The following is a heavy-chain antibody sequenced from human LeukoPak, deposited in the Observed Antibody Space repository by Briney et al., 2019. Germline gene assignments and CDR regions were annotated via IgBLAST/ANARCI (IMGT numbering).Heavy chain of an antibody. Sequence: PSETLSLTCTVSGGSISSYYWSWIRQPPGKGLEWIGYIYYSGSTNYNPSLKSRATISVDTSKNQFSLKLSSVTAADTAVYYCARINDYGDYRFDYWGQGTLVTVSS. J-gene: IGHJ4*02. CDR1: GGSISSYY. CDR3: ARINDYGDYRFDY. D-gene: IGHD4-17*01. V-gene: IGHV4-59*01. CDR2: IYYSGST.